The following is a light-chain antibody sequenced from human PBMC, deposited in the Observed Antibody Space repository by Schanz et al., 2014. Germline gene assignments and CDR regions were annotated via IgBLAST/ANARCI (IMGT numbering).Light chain of an antibody. CDR2: AAS. Sequence: DFQMTQSPSTLSSLVGNRVTITCRASQSIGTSLAWYQQKPGKAHQLLIYAASTLQSRSPSRFGGSGYGTDVTLAISSLQPEDLGTYYYQQSYSTPRKIGQGTKVEIK. V-gene: IGKV1-39*01. J-gene: IGKJ1*01. CDR1: QSIGTS. CDR3: QQSYSTPRK.